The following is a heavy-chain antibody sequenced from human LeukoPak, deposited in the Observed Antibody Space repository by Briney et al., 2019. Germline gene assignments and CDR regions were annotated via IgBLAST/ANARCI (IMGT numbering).Heavy chain of an antibody. J-gene: IGHJ6*02. Sequence: ASVNVSCKASGYTFTSYGISWVRQAPGQGLEWMGWISAYNGNTNYAQKLQGRVTMTTDTSTSTAYMELRSLRSDGTAVYYCARGAANLDYYYYGMDVWGQGTTVTVSS. V-gene: IGHV1-18*01. CDR2: ISAYNGNT. CDR3: ARGAANLDYYYYGMDV. CDR1: GYTFTSYG.